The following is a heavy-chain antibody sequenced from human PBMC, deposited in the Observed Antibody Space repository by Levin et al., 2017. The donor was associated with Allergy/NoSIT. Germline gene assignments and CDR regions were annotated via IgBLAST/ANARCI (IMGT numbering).Heavy chain of an antibody. CDR3: AKDVCGSGWYTLGNDAFEM. D-gene: IGHD6-19*01. CDR2: ISSDGRKK. V-gene: IGHV3-30*18. J-gene: IGHJ3*02. Sequence: GGSLRLSCAASGFTFSSYGMHWVRQAPGKGLEWVAVISSDGRKKFYADSVKGRFTISRDNSKNPLDLQMNSLIAEDTAVYYCAKDVCGSGWYTLGNDAFEMWGQGTKVSVSS. CDR1: GFTFSSYG.